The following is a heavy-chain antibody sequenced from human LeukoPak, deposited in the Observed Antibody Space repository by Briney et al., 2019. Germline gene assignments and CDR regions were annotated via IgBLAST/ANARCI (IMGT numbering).Heavy chain of an antibody. J-gene: IGHJ4*02. CDR2: ISAYGDNT. D-gene: IGHD2-21*01. CDR1: GFTLSSYA. CDR3: ARDVWRRLATGGFDF. V-gene: IGHV3-64*01. Sequence: GGSLRLSCAASGFTLSSYAMHWVRQAPAKGLEYVSGISAYGDNTYKAHSVKGRFTICRDNSKNTLYLQMGSLRPDDMAVYYCARDVWRRLATGGFDFWGQGTLVSVSS.